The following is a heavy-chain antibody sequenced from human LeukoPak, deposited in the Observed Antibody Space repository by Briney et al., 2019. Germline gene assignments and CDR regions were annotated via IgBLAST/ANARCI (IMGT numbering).Heavy chain of an antibody. J-gene: IGHJ3*02. Sequence: GGSLRLSCAASGFTFSSYWMSWVRQAPGKGLEWVANIKQDGSEKYYVDSVKGRFTISRDNAKNSLYLQMNSLRAEDTAVYYCARDQMFTMIVVSDAFDIWGHGTMFTVSS. V-gene: IGHV3-7*01. D-gene: IGHD3-22*01. CDR3: ARDQMFTMIVVSDAFDI. CDR2: IKQDGSEK. CDR1: GFTFSSYW.